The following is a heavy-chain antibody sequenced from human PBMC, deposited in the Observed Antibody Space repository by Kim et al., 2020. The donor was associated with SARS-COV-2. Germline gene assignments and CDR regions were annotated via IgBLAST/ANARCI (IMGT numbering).Heavy chain of an antibody. CDR3: ARIVVVPAAYNWFGP. CDR1: GFTVSSNY. Sequence: GGSLRLSCAASGFTVSSNYMSWVRQAPGKGLEWVSVIYSGGSTYYADSVKGRFTISRDNSKNTLYLQMNSLRAEDTAVYYCARIVVVPAAYNWFGPWGQGALVTVSS. D-gene: IGHD2-2*01. CDR2: IYSGGST. J-gene: IGHJ5*02. V-gene: IGHV3-53*01.